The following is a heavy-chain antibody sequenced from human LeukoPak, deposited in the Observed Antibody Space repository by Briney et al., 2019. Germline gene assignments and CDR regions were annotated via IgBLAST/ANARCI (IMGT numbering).Heavy chain of an antibody. D-gene: IGHD5-12*01. CDR1: GFTFSSYS. V-gene: IGHV3-21*01. CDR3: ARGPRGYSGYDPLSGAFDI. CDR2: ISSSSSYI. J-gene: IGHJ3*02. Sequence: GGSLRLSCAASGFTFSSYSMNWVRQAPGKGLEWVSSISSSSSYIYYADSVKGRFTISRDNAKNSLYLQTNSLRAEDTAVYYCARGPRGYSGYDPLSGAFDIWGQGTMVTVSS.